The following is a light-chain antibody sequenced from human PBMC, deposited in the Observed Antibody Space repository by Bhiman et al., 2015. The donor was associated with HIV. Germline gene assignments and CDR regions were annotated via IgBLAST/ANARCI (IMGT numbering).Light chain of an antibody. J-gene: IGLJ3*02. CDR1: SSDVGGYNY. V-gene: IGLV2-14*01. Sequence: QSALTQPASVSGSPGQSITISCTGTSSDVGGYNYVSWYQQHPGKAPKLMIYDVSKRPSGIPDRFSGSKSGTSATLGITGLQTGDEADYYCGTWDSSLGWVFGGGTKLTVL. CDR3: GTWDSSLGWV. CDR2: DVS.